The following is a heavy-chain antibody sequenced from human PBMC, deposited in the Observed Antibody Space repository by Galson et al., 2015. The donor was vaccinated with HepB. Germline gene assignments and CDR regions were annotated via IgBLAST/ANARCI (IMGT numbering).Heavy chain of an antibody. CDR1: GFTFSNAW. CDR2: IKSNTDGGTT. CDR3: TSDGDNSAFHI. V-gene: IGHV3-15*01. Sequence: SLRLSCAASGFTFSNAWMSWVRQAPGKGLEWVGRIKSNTDGGTTDYAAPVKGRFTISRDDSKNTLYLQMNTLKTEDTAVYYCTSDGDNSAFHIWGQGTMVTVSS. D-gene: IGHD7-27*01. J-gene: IGHJ3*02.